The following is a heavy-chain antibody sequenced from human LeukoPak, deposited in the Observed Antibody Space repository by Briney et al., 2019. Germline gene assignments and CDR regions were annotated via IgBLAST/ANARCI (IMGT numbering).Heavy chain of an antibody. CDR3: ARRALSGSPIDS. CDR2: IYYGGST. Sequence: PSETLSLTCTVSGGSISSSSYYWGWIRQPPGKGLEWIGSIYYGGSTYYNPSLKSRVTISVDTSKNQFSLKLSSVTAADTAVYYCARRALSGSPIDSWGQGTLVTVSS. V-gene: IGHV4-39*07. D-gene: IGHD1-26*01. CDR1: GGSISSSSYY. J-gene: IGHJ4*02.